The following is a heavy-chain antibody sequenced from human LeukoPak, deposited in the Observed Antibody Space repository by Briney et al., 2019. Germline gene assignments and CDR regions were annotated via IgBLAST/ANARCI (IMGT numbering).Heavy chain of an antibody. CDR2: ISAYNGNT. J-gene: IGHJ6*02. D-gene: IGHD3-22*01. CDR3: ASANDSSGYYYENYYYGMDV. V-gene: IGHV1-18*01. CDR1: GYTFTSYG. Sequence: ASVKVSCKASGYTFTSYGISWMRQAPGQGLEWMGWISAYNGNTNYAQKLQGRVTMTTDTSTSTAYMELRSLRSDDTAVYYCASANDSSGYYYENYYYGMDVWGQGTTVTVSS.